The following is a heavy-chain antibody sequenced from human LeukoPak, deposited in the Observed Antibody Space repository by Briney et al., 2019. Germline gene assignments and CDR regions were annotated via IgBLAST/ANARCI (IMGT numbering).Heavy chain of an antibody. Sequence: GASVKVSCKASGGTFSSYAISWVRQAPGQGLEWMGGIIPIFGTANYAQKFQGRVTITTDESTSTAYMELSSLRSEDTAVYYCASLTDIAAAAYYYYYYMDVWGKGTTVTVSS. CDR2: IIPIFGTA. CDR3: ASLTDIAAAAYYYYYYMDV. V-gene: IGHV1-69*05. CDR1: GGTFSSYA. D-gene: IGHD6-13*01. J-gene: IGHJ6*03.